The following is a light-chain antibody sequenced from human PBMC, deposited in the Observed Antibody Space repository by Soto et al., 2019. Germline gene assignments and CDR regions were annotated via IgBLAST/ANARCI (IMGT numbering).Light chain of an antibody. J-gene: IGLJ1*01. CDR3: SSYTSISGI. Sequence: QSALTQPASVSGSPGQSITISCTGTSSDVGGYNYVSWYQQHPGKAPKLMIYEVINRPSGVSNRFSGSKSGNTASLTISGLQAEDEADYYCSSYTSISGIFGTGTKLTVL. V-gene: IGLV2-14*01. CDR1: SSDVGGYNY. CDR2: EVI.